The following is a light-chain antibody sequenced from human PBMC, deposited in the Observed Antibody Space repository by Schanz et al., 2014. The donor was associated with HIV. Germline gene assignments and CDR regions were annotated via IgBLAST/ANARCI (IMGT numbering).Light chain of an antibody. Sequence: QSVLTQPPSASGSPGQSLTISCTGTSSDVGGYNYVSWYQQHPGKVPKLMIYDVSNRPSGVPDRFSGSKSGTSASLAITGLQPEDEGDYYCAAWDVSLSGWVFGGGTKLTVL. CDR3: AAWDVSLSGWV. J-gene: IGLJ3*02. V-gene: IGLV2-8*01. CDR2: DVS. CDR1: SSDVGGYNY.